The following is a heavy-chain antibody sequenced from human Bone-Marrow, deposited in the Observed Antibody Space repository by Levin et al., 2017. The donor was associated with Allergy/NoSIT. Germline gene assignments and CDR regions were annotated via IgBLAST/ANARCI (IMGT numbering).Heavy chain of an antibody. CDR2: IWYDGSNK. D-gene: IGHD6-6*01. Sequence: GESLKISCAASGFTFSSYGMHWVRQAPGKGLEWVAVIWYDGSNKYYADSVKGRFTISRDNSKNTLYLQMNSLRAEDTAVYYCARGGRIAAPPDYWGQGTLVTVSS. CDR3: ARGGRIAAPPDY. CDR1: GFTFSSYG. V-gene: IGHV3-33*01. J-gene: IGHJ4*02.